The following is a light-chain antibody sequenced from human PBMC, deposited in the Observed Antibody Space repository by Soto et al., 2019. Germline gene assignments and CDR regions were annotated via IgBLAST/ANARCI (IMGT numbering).Light chain of an antibody. V-gene: IGLV2-14*01. Sequence: QSVLPQPASVSGSPGQSITISCTGTSSDVGGYNYVSWYQQHPGKAPKFMIYDVSNRPSGVSNRFSGSKSGNTASLTISGLQADDEADYYCSSYTSSNTLVFGTGTKVTVL. CDR3: SSYTSSNTLV. J-gene: IGLJ1*01. CDR1: SSDVGGYNY. CDR2: DVS.